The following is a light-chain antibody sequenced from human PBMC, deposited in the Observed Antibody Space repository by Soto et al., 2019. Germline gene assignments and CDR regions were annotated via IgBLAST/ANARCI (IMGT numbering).Light chain of an antibody. J-gene: IGLJ1*01. CDR3: CSYAGSSTPSYV. CDR2: EGS. CDR1: SSDVGSYNL. V-gene: IGLV2-23*01. Sequence: QSVLTQPASVSGSPGQSITISCTGTSSDVGSYNLVSWYQQHPGKAPKLMIYEGSKRPSGVSNRFSGSKSGNTASLTISGLQAEDEADYYCCSYAGSSTPSYVFGTGTKLT.